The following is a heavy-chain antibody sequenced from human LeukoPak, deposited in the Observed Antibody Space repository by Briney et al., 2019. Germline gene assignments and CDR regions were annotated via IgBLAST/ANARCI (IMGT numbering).Heavy chain of an antibody. Sequence: QSGGSLRLSCAASGFTFSNYAMSCVRQAPGKGLEWVSAISSSGGNTYYADSVKGRFTISRDNSENTLYLQLNSLRVEDTAVYYCTKAVVLSTTSSYWGQGTLVTVSS. CDR2: ISSSGGNT. CDR1: GFTFSNYA. J-gene: IGHJ4*02. CDR3: TKAVVLSTTSSY. D-gene: IGHD2-15*01. V-gene: IGHV3-23*01.